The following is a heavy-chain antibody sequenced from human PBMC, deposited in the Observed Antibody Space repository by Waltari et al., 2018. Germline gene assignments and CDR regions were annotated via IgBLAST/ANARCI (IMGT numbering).Heavy chain of an antibody. CDR3: SKRLEI. V-gene: IGHV3-7*01. CDR2: INEDGREK. CDR1: GFRTDW. Sequence: DVQPVESGGGLVQPGGSLRLSWEVSGFRTDWMEWVRQAPGKGLEWVANINEDGREKYYLDSVKGRFTISRDNTKKLVYLQMNTLRAEDTATYYCSKRLEIWGRGTMVAVS. J-gene: IGHJ3*02.